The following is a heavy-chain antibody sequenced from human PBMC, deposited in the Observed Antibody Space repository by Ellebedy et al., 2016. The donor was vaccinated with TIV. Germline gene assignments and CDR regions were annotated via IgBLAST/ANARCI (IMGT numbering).Heavy chain of an antibody. D-gene: IGHD5-24*01. J-gene: IGHJ4*02. V-gene: IGHV4-34*01. CDR1: GRSSSAHF. Sequence: SETLSLXCAVYGRSSSAHFWSWFRQPPGRGLEWIGEITQSGSTSYNPSLKSRVTISVDTSRNQMSLKVTSVTAADTAIYYCARMISRGFSTPGYWGQGTLVTVSS. CDR2: ITQSGST. CDR3: ARMISRGFSTPGY.